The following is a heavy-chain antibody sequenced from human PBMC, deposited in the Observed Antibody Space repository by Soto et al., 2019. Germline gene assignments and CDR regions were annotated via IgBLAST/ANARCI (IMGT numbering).Heavy chain of an antibody. V-gene: IGHV5-51*01. CDR3: ARGLLWFGELSGLDY. J-gene: IGHJ4*02. Sequence: GESLKISCKGSGYSFTSYWIGWVRQMPGKGLEWMGIIYPGDSDTRYSPSFQGQVTISADKSISTAYLQWSSLKASDTAMYYCARGLLWFGELSGLDYWGQGTLVTVSS. CDR1: GYSFTSYW. D-gene: IGHD3-10*01. CDR2: IYPGDSDT.